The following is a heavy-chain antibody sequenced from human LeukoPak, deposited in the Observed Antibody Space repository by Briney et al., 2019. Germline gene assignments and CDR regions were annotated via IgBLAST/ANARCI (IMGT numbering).Heavy chain of an antibody. CDR3: ARGPTISETGYFDF. D-gene: IGHD1-1*01. V-gene: IGHV4-34*01. J-gene: IGHJ4*02. CDR2: INHRGDT. Sequence: SETLSLTCAVYGGSFSTYYWSWIRQSPGEGLEWIAEINHRGDTNYNPSVKSRVTISVDTSKNQFSLKGRSLTAADTAVYYCARGPTISETGYFDFWGQGTLVTVSS. CDR1: GGSFSTYY.